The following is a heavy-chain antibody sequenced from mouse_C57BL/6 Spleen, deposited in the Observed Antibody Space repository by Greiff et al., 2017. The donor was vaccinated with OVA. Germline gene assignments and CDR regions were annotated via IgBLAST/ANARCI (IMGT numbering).Heavy chain of an antibody. J-gene: IGHJ1*03. V-gene: IGHV5-12*01. D-gene: IGHD1-1*01. CDR2: ISNGCGST. CDR3: ARQPDYYGSSYGYFDV. CDR1: GFTFSDYY. Sequence: EVMLVESGGGLVQPGGSLKLSCAASGFTFSDYYMYWVRQTPEQRLEWVAYISNGCGSTSYPDTVKGRFTISRDNAKNTLYLQMSRLKSEDTAMYYCARQPDYYGSSYGYFDVWGTGTTVTVSS.